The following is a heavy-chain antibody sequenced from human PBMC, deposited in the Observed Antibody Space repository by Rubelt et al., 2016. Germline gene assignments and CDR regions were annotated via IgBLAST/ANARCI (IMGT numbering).Heavy chain of an antibody. CDR2: IYYSGST. J-gene: IGHJ4*02. V-gene: IGHV4-59*08. D-gene: IGHD2-15*01. CDR1: GGSIRSYY. CDR3: ATHSPANDY. Sequence: QVQLQESGPGLVKPSETLSLTCTVSGGSIRSYYWSWIRQPPGKGLEWIGYIYYSGSTNYNPSLKSRVTISVDTSKNQFSLKLSSVTAADTAVYYCATHSPANDYWGQGTLVTVSS.